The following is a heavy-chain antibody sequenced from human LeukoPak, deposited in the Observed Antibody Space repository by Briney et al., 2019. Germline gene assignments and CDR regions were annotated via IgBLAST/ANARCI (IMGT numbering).Heavy chain of an antibody. CDR1: AFTFSSYS. V-gene: IGHV3-21*06. CDR2: ISSSSAYI. J-gene: IGHJ6*03. D-gene: IGHD2-2*01. CDR3: AKEPNQLLWVRYYYMDV. Sequence: GGSLRLSCAASAFTFSSYSMNWVRQAPGKGLEWVSSISSSSAYIYYADSVKGRFTISRDNAKNSLYLQMNSLRAEDTAVYYCAKEPNQLLWVRYYYMDVWGKGTTVTISS.